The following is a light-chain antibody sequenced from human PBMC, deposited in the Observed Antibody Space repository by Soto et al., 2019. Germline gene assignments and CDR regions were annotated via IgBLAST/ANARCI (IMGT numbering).Light chain of an antibody. CDR3: NSYTSSSTHVV. J-gene: IGLJ2*01. CDR2: DVD. V-gene: IGLV2-14*03. CDR1: SSDVGGYHY. Sequence: QSVLTQPASVSGSPGQSITISCTGTSSDVGGYHYVSWYQHHPGKAPKLMIYDVDNRPSGVSNRFSGSKSGNTASLTISGLLAEDEADYYCNSYTSSSTHVVFGGGTKLTVL.